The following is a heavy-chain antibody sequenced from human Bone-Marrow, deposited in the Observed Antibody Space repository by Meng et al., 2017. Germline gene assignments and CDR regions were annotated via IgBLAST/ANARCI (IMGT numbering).Heavy chain of an antibody. J-gene: IGHJ6*02. CDR2: IIPIFGTA. CDR3: ARDPVGGAHYYYYGMDV. CDR1: GGTFSSYA. D-gene: IGHD3-16*01. V-gene: IGHV1-69*06. Sequence: SVKVSCKASGGTFSSYAISWVRQAPGQGLEWMGGIIPIFGTANYAQKFQGRVTITADKSASTAYMELSSLRSEDTAVYYCARDPVGGAHYYYYGMDVWGQGTTVTVSS.